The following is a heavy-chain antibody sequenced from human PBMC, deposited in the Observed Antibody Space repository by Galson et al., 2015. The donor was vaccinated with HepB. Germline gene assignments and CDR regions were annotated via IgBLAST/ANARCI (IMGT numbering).Heavy chain of an antibody. J-gene: IGHJ4*02. CDR1: GYTFTDYY. V-gene: IGHV1-2*06. Sequence: SVKVSCKASGYTFTDYYMHWVRQAPGQGLEWMGRINPNSGGTNSAQKFQDRITMTRGTSITTAYMELSRLRSDDTAVYYCARNLVGASHDYWGQGTLVTVSS. CDR2: INPNSGGT. D-gene: IGHD1-26*01. CDR3: ARNLVGASHDY.